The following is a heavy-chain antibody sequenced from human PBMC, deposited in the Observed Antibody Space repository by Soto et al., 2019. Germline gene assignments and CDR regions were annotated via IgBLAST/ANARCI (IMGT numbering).Heavy chain of an antibody. CDR1: GYSFTDIRMG. CDR3: AGIRSAGGYYFDY. V-gene: IGHV2-26*01. CDR2: VFSDDTK. D-gene: IGHD3-22*01. Sequence: SGPTLVNPTETLTLTCIVSGYSFTDIRMGASWIRQPPWKPLQWLADVFSDDTKFYNSSLKARLSISQDSYKSQVVLHLTRAVPMDTATYFCAGIRSAGGYYFDYLGQGILVNVSS. J-gene: IGHJ4*02.